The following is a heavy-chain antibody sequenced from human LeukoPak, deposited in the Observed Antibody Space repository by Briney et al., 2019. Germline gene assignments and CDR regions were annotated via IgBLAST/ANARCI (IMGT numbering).Heavy chain of an antibody. CDR1: GYTFTGHY. V-gene: IGHV1-2*02. Sequence: ASVKVSCKASGYTFTGHYLHWVRQAPGQGLEWMGWLNPNTGDTSYIQKFQGRVTMTGDTSISTAYMELSRLMSDDTAVYYCARIGLKTTGYYRLDYWGQGTLVTVSS. D-gene: IGHD3-9*01. CDR2: LNPNTGDT. CDR3: ARIGLKTTGYYRLDY. J-gene: IGHJ4*02.